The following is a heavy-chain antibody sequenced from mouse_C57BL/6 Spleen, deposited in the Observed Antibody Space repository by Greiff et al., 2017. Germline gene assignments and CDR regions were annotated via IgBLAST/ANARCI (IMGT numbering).Heavy chain of an antibody. D-gene: IGHD2-1*01. Sequence: QVQLQQSGAELVKPGASVKLSCKASGYTFTEYTIHWVKQRSGQGLEWIGWFYPGSGSIKYNEKFKDKATLTADKSSSTVYMELGRLTAEDAAGYVCERHEGGAYGNYDAMDYWGQGTSVTVSS. V-gene: IGHV1-62-2*01. J-gene: IGHJ4*01. CDR2: FYPGSGSI. CDR3: ERHEGGAYGNYDAMDY. CDR1: GYTFTEYT.